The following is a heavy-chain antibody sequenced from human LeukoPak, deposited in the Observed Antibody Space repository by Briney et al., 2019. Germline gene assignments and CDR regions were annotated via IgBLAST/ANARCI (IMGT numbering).Heavy chain of an antibody. D-gene: IGHD2-8*01. J-gene: IGHJ4*02. CDR3: ARDIVLMVYAMQGLFDY. Sequence: PGGSLRLSCAASGFTFSSYGMHRVRQAPGKGLEWVAFIRYDGSNKYYADSVKGRFTISRDNSKNTLYLQMNSLRAEDTAVYYCARDIVLMVYAMQGLFDYWGQGTLVTVSS. CDR1: GFTFSSYG. CDR2: IRYDGSNK. V-gene: IGHV3-30*02.